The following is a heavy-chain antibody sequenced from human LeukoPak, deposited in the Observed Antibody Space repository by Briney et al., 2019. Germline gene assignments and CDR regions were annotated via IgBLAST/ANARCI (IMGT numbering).Heavy chain of an antibody. V-gene: IGHV3-23*01. D-gene: IGHD6-19*01. CDR3: AQVRVAVARAEYFQH. CDR2: ISGSGGST. J-gene: IGHJ1*01. Sequence: GGSLRLSCAASGFTFSSYAMSWVRQAPGKGLEWVSAISGSGGSTYYADSVKGRFTISRDNSKNTLYLQMNSLRAEDTAVYYCAQVRVAVARAEYFQHWGEGTLVTVSS. CDR1: GFTFSSYA.